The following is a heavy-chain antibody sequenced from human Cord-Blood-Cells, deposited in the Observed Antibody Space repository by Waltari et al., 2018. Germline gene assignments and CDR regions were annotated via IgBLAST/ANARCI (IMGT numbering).Heavy chain of an antibody. Sequence: EVQLVESGGGLVKPGGSLRLSCAASGFTFSNAWMSWGRQAPGKGLEWVGRIKSKTDGGTTDYAAPVKGRFTISRDDSKNTLYLQMNSLKTEDTAVYYCTTDKLGPSYYFDYWGQGTLVTVSS. CDR2: IKSKTDGGTT. CDR1: GFTFSNAW. V-gene: IGHV3-15*01. J-gene: IGHJ4*02. D-gene: IGHD7-27*01. CDR3: TTDKLGPSYYFDY.